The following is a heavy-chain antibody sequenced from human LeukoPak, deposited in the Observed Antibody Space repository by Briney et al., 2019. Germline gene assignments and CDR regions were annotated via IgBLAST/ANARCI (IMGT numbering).Heavy chain of an antibody. D-gene: IGHD3-22*01. CDR1: GGSFSGYY. CDR3: ARVMIDFLSDV. CDR2: INHSGST. J-gene: IGHJ3*01. V-gene: IGHV4-34*01. Sequence: SGTLSLTCAVYGGSFSGYYWSWIRQPPGKGREWIGEINHSGSTNYNPSLKSRVTISVDTSKNQFSLKLSSVTAADTAVYYCARVMIDFLSDVWGQGTMVTVSS.